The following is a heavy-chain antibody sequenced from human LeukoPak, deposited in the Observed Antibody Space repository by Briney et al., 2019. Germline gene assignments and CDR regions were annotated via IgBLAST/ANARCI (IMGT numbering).Heavy chain of an antibody. CDR2: IYYTET. D-gene: IGHD6-13*01. V-gene: IGHV4-59*08. CDR3: ARASSGLIGQQLVLDAFDI. Sequence: SETLSLTCTVSGGSVSNYYWSWIRQSPGKGLEWIGYIYYTETSYNPSLKSRVTISVDTSKNQFSLKLSSVTAADTAVYYCARASSGLIGQQLVLDAFDIWGQGTMVTVSS. CDR1: GGSVSNYY. J-gene: IGHJ3*02.